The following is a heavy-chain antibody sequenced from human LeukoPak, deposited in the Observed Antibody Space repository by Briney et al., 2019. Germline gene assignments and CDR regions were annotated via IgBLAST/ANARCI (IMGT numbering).Heavy chain of an antibody. CDR3: ARYLAAAGDYYYYYMDV. D-gene: IGHD6-13*01. CDR2: IYYSGST. Sequence: SETLSLTCTVSGGFISSGGYYWSWIRQHPGKGLEWIGYIYYSGSTYYNPSLKSRVTISVDTSKNQFSLKLSSVTAADTAVYYCARYLAAAGDYYYYYMDVWGKGTTVTVSS. CDR1: GGFISSGGYY. V-gene: IGHV4-31*03. J-gene: IGHJ6*03.